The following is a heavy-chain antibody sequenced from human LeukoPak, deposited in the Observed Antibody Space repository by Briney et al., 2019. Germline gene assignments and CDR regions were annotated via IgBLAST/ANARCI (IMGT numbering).Heavy chain of an antibody. CDR1: GFTFSSYG. V-gene: IGHV3-33*01. J-gene: IGHJ4*02. Sequence: PGGSLRLSCAASGFTFSSYGMHWVLQAPGKGPEWVAVIWYDGSNKYYADSVEGRFTISRDNSKNTLYLQMNSLRAEDTAVYYCARDVRSFDYWGQGTLVTVSS. CDR3: ARDVRSFDY. CDR2: IWYDGSNK.